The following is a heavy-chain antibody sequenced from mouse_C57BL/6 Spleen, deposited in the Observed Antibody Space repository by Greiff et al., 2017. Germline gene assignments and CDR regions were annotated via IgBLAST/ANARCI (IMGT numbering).Heavy chain of an antibody. D-gene: IGHD2-4*01. Sequence: QVQLQQSGPELVKPGASVKISCKASGYAFSSSWMNWVKQRPGKGLEWIGRIYPGDGDTNYNGKFKGKATLTADKSSSTAYMQLSGLTSEDSAVCFCARELRRDAMDYWGQGTSVTVSS. CDR2: IYPGDGDT. CDR1: GYAFSSSW. V-gene: IGHV1-82*01. CDR3: ARELRRDAMDY. J-gene: IGHJ4*01.